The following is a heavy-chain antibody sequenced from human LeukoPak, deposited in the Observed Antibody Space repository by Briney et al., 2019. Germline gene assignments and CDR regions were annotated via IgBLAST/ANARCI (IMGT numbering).Heavy chain of an antibody. J-gene: IGHJ4*02. Sequence: ASVKVSCKVSGYTLTELSMHRVRQAPGKGREWMGWINPNSGGTNYAQKFQGRVTMTRDTSISTAYMELSRLRSDDTAVYYCARDLLGNGNFDYWGQGTLVTVSS. CDR3: ARDLLGNGNFDY. CDR2: INPNSGGT. D-gene: IGHD3-16*01. V-gene: IGHV1-2*02. CDR1: GYTLTELS.